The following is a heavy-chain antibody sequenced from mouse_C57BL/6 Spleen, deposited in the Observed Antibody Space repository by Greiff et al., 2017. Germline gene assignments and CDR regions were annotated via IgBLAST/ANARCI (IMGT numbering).Heavy chain of an antibody. D-gene: IGHD4-1*02. V-gene: IGHV5-17*01. CDR3: ARPQLGSDYFDY. CDR1: GFTFSDYG. Sequence: EVMLVESGGGLVKPGGSLKLSCAASGFTFSDYGMHWVRQAPEKGLEWVAYISSGRSTIYYADTVKGRFTISRDNAKNTRFLQMTSLRSEDTAMYYCARPQLGSDYFDYWGQGTTLTVSS. CDR2: ISSGRSTI. J-gene: IGHJ2*01.